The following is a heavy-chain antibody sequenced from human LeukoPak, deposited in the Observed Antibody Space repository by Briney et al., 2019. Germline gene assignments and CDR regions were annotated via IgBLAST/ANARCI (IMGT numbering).Heavy chain of an antibody. CDR2: IIPIFGTA. D-gene: IGHD3-9*01. J-gene: IGHJ1*01. CDR3: TRDNFATSGVKYFQH. CDR1: GGTFSSYA. Sequence: SVKVSCKASGGTFSSYAISWVRQAPGQGLEWMGGIIPIFGTANYAQRFKGRVTITTDEATTTVYMELSSLRSDDTAVYYCTRDNFATSGVKYFQHWGQGTLVTVSS. V-gene: IGHV1-69*05.